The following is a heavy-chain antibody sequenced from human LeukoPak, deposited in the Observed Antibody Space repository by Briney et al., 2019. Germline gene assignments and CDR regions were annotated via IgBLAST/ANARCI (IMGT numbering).Heavy chain of an antibody. V-gene: IGHV4-34*01. CDR2: INHSGST. D-gene: IGHD3-10*01. J-gene: IGHJ4*02. CDR1: GGSFSGFY. CDR3: ARGGAMVRGVIPRDY. Sequence: SETLSLTCAVYGGSFSGFYWNWIRQPPGKGLEWIGEINHSGSTNYNPSLKSRVTISVDTSKNQFSLKLSSVTAADTAVYYCARGGAMVRGVIPRDYWGQGTLVTVSS.